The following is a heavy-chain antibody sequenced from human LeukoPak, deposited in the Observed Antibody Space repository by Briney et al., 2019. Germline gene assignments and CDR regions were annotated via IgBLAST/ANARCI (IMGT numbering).Heavy chain of an antibody. V-gene: IGHV4-30-2*01. J-gene: IGHJ4*02. D-gene: IGHD5-24*01. Sequence: TLSLTCTVSGGSISSGGYYWSWIRQPPGKGLEWIGYIYHSGSTYYNPSLKSRVTISVDTSKNQFSLYLSSVTAADTAVYYCARAGVGWLQSMGPFDYWGQGTLVTVSS. CDR3: ARAGVGWLQSMGPFDY. CDR2: IYHSGST. CDR1: GGSISSGGYY.